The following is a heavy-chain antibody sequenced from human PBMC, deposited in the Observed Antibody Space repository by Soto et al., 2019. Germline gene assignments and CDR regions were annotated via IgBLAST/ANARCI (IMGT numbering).Heavy chain of an antibody. CDR3: ARVAVDIVVVPAAIRVNWFDP. Sequence: ASVKVSCKAYGYTFTSYDINWVRQATGQGLEWMGWMNPNSGNTGYAQKFQGRVTMTRNTSISTAYMELSSLRSEDTAVYYCARVAVDIVVVPAAIRVNWFDPWGQGTLVTVSS. J-gene: IGHJ5*02. V-gene: IGHV1-8*01. D-gene: IGHD2-2*01. CDR2: MNPNSGNT. CDR1: GYTFTSYD.